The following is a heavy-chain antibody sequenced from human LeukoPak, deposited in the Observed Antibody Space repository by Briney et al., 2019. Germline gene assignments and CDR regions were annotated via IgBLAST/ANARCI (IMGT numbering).Heavy chain of an antibody. Sequence: GGSPRLSCAASGFTFSSYAMSWVRQAPGKGLEWVSAISGSGGSTYYADSVKGRFTISRDNSKSTLYLQMNSLRAEDTAVYYCASTKQWTHDAFDIWGQGTMVTVSS. V-gene: IGHV3-23*01. J-gene: IGHJ3*02. CDR2: ISGSGGST. CDR1: GFTFSSYA. CDR3: ASTKQWTHDAFDI. D-gene: IGHD6-19*01.